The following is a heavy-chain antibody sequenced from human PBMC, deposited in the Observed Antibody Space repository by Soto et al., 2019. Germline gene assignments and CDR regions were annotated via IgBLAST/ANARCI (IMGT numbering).Heavy chain of an antibody. V-gene: IGHV4-39*01. Sequence: QLQMQESGPGLVKPSETLSLSCAVSGGSINSSSYYWGWIRQSPGKGLEWIGSIYYSGSTYYNPSLKSRVTISVDTSKNQFSLKLSSVTAADTAVYYCARHGAVAGTFYDYWGQGTLVSVSS. D-gene: IGHD6-19*01. CDR1: GGSINSSSYY. CDR3: ARHGAVAGTFYDY. CDR2: IYYSGST. J-gene: IGHJ4*02.